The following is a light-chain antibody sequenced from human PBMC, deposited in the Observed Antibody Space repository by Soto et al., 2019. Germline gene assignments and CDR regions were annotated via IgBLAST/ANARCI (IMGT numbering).Light chain of an antibody. J-gene: IGLJ2*01. Sequence: QSALTQPASVSGSPGQSITISCTGTSSDVGGYNYVSWYQQHPGKAPKFMIYEVSNRPSGVSVRFSGAKSGNTASLTISGLQAEDEADHYCSSYASDNTVVFGGGTKVT. V-gene: IGLV2-14*01. CDR1: SSDVGGYNY. CDR2: EVS. CDR3: SSYASDNTVV.